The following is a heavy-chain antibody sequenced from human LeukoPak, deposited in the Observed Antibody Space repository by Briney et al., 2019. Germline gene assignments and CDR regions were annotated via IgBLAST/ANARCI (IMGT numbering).Heavy chain of an antibody. CDR1: GFTFSSYW. CDR2: IKQDGSEK. Sequence: GGSLRLSCAASGFTFSSYWMSWVRQDPGKGLEWVANIKQDGSEKYYVDSVKGRCTIYRDNAKNSLYLQMNSLRAEDTAVYYCARDEGSPLGATRGEGYWGQGTLVTVSS. D-gene: IGHD1-26*01. V-gene: IGHV3-7*01. CDR3: ARDEGSPLGATRGEGY. J-gene: IGHJ4*02.